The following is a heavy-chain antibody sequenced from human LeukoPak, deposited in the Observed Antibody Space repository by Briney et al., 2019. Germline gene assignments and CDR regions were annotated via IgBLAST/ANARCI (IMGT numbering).Heavy chain of an antibody. V-gene: IGHV3-30*19. J-gene: IGHJ4*02. CDR1: GFTFSSYG. CDR2: ISYDGSNK. Sequence: PGGSLRLSCAASGFTFSSYGMHWVRQAPGKGLEWVAVISYDGSNKYYADSVKGRFTISRDNSKNTLYLQMNSLRAEDTAVYYCAREASAARASFDYWGQGTLVTVSS. D-gene: IGHD6-6*01. CDR3: AREASAARASFDY.